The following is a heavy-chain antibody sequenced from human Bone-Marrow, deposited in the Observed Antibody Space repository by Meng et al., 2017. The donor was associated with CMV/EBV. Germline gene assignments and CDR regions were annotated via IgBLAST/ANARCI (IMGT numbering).Heavy chain of an antibody. CDR2: INEESTEK. Sequence: GESLKISCGVSGFTFSSYWMSWVRQAPGKGLEWVANINEESTEKYYLDSVKGRFTIVRDNAKNSVYLQMNSLRAEDTAVYYCARDQDHYYDSSGYYDYWGQGTLVTVSS. CDR3: ARDQDHYYDSSGYYDY. D-gene: IGHD3-22*01. V-gene: IGHV3-7*01. J-gene: IGHJ4*02. CDR1: GFTFSSYW.